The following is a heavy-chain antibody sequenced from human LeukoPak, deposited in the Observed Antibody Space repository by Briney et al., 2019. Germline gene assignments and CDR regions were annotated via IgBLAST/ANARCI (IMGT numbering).Heavy chain of an antibody. D-gene: IGHD6-13*01. CDR2: MFYSGST. Sequence: PSETLSLTCTVSGGSLSSSYWSWIRQPPGKGLEWIGDMFYSGSTNYNPSLKSRVTISVDTSKNQFSLKLSSVTAADTAVYYCARRGSSSWEIDYWGQGTLVTVSS. CDR1: GGSLSSSY. CDR3: ARRGSSSWEIDY. V-gene: IGHV4-59*08. J-gene: IGHJ4*02.